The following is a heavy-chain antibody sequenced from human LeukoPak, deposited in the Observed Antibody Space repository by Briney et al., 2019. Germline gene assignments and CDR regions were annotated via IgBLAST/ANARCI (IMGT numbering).Heavy chain of an antibody. CDR3: AKNGDRGAYCSGGSCYPYYYYYIDV. V-gene: IGHV3-23*01. J-gene: IGHJ6*03. Sequence: GGSLRLSCAASGFTFSSYGMSWVRQAPGKELEWVSAISATGGTTYYADSVKGRFTISRDNSKNTLYLQMNSLRAEDTAIYYCAKNGDRGAYCSGGSCYPYYYYYIDVWGKGTTVTISS. D-gene: IGHD2-15*01. CDR2: ISATGGTT. CDR1: GFTFSSYG.